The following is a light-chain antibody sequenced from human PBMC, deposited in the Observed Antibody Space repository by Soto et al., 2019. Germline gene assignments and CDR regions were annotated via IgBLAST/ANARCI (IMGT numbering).Light chain of an antibody. J-gene: IGLJ3*02. V-gene: IGLV3-21*04. Sequence: SYELTQPPSVSVAPGKTARITCGGNNIGSKSVHWYQQKPGQAPVLVVYYDSDRPSGIPERFSGSNSGNTATLTISRVEAGDEADYYCQVWDSSIDHLGVFGRGTKLTVL. CDR1: NIGSKS. CDR2: YDS. CDR3: QVWDSSIDHLGV.